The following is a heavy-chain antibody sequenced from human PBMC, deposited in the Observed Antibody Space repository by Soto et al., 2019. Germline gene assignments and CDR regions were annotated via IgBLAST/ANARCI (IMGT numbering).Heavy chain of an antibody. Sequence: ASVKVSCKASGGTFSSYAISWVRQAPGQGLEWMGGIIPIFGTANYAQKFQGRVTITADESTSTAYMELSSLRSEDTAVYYCGRGGYSGYDFDYWGQGTLVTVSS. D-gene: IGHD5-12*01. CDR1: GGTFSSYA. CDR3: GRGGYSGYDFDY. J-gene: IGHJ4*02. V-gene: IGHV1-69*13. CDR2: IIPIFGTA.